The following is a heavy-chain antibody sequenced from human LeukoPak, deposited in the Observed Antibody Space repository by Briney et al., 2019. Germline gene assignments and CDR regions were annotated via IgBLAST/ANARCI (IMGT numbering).Heavy chain of an antibody. Sequence: PGGSLRLSCAASGFTFSSYAMSWVRQAPGKGLEWVSAISGSGGSTYYADSVKGRFAISRDNSKSTLYLQMNSLRAEDTAVYYCAKDQEVTGIAVAGDAYYFDYWGQGTLVTVSS. J-gene: IGHJ4*02. V-gene: IGHV3-23*01. CDR3: AKDQEVTGIAVAGDAYYFDY. D-gene: IGHD6-19*01. CDR2: ISGSGGST. CDR1: GFTFSSYA.